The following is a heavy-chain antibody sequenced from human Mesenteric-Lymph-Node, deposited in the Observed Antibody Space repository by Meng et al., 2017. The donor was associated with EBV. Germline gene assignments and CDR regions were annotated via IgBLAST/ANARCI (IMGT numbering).Heavy chain of an antibody. Sequence: QGQLQEAGPGLVKPSETLSLTCPVSGGSVNSGSYYWSWIRQPPGKGLQWIGYIFSSGSTNYNPSFKSRVTISVDMSKNHFSLRLTSVTPADTAVYYCARGYGSGSYRYIDYWGQGTLVTVSS. V-gene: IGHV4-61*03. J-gene: IGHJ4*02. D-gene: IGHD3-10*01. CDR2: IFSSGST. CDR1: GGSVNSGSYY. CDR3: ARGYGSGSYRYIDY.